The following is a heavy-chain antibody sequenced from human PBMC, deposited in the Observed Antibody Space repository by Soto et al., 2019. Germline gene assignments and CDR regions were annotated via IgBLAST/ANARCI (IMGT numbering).Heavy chain of an antibody. Sequence: SETLSLTCTVSGGSISSGGYYWSWIRQHPGKGLEWIGYIYHSGSSYYNPSLKSRVTISVDTSKNQFSLKLSSVTAADTAVYYCARFQAAVAGVHYFDYWGQGTLVTVSS. CDR1: GGSISSGGYY. J-gene: IGHJ4*02. V-gene: IGHV4-31*03. CDR2: IYHSGSS. CDR3: ARFQAAVAGVHYFDY. D-gene: IGHD6-19*01.